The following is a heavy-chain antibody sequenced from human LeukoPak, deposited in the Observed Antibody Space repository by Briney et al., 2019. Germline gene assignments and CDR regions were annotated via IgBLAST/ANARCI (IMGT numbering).Heavy chain of an antibody. J-gene: IGHJ4*02. CDR3: ATSPREIIGAYY. Sequence: ASVTVSCKASGGTFSSYAISWVRQAPGQGLEWMGWISVYNGNTKSAQRVQGRITMTTDTSTSTAYMELRSLRSDDTAVYYCATSPREIIGAYYWGQGTLITVPS. D-gene: IGHD4/OR15-4a*01. V-gene: IGHV1-18*01. CDR1: GGTFSSYA. CDR2: ISVYNGNT.